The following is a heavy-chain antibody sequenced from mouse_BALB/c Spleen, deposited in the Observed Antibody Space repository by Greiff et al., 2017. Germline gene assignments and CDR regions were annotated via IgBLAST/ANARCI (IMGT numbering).Heavy chain of an antibody. CDR1: GYSITSDYA. V-gene: IGHV3-2*02. CDR3: ASPRSWYFDV. J-gene: IGHJ1*01. CDR2: ISYSGST. D-gene: IGHD2-10*02. Sequence: EVQLQQSGPGLVKPSQSLSLTCTVTGYSITSDYAWNWIRQFPGNKLEWMGYISYSGSTSYNPSLKSRISITRDTSKNQFFLQLNSVTTEDTATYYCASPRSWYFDVWGAGTTVTVSS.